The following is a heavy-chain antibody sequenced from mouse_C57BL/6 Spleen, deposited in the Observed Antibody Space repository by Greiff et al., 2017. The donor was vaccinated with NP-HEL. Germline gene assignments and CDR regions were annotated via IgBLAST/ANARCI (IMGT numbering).Heavy chain of an antibody. J-gene: IGHJ2*01. CDR3: TREGLTGTLDY. CDR1: GFTFSSYA. Sequence: EVQLVESGEGLVKPGGSLKLSCAASGFTFSSYAMSWVRQTPENRLEWVAYISSGGDFFYYADTVKGRFTISRDNARNTLYLQMSSLKSEDTAMYYCTREGLTGTLDYGGQGTTLTVSS. V-gene: IGHV5-9-1*02. CDR2: ISSGGDFF. D-gene: IGHD4-1*01.